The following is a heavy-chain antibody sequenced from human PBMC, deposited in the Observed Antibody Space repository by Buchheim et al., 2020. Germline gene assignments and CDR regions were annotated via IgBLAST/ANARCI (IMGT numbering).Heavy chain of an antibody. CDR2: IIGGSGDT. CDR1: GYTFNNYA. Sequence: QVQLVQSGAEVKKPGASVKVSCKASGYTFNNYAVHWVRQAPGQRLEWMAWIIGGSGDTRYSQNFQGRLTLTRDKSASTAFMELSSLTSEDTAVYYCAKDLGHYYFDYWGQGTL. CDR3: AKDLGHYYFDY. V-gene: IGHV1-3*01. J-gene: IGHJ4*02. D-gene: IGHD3/OR15-3a*01.